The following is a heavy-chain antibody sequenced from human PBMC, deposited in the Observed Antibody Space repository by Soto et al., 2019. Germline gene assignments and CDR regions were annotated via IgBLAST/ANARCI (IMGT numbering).Heavy chain of an antibody. Sequence: KPSETLSLTCTVSGGSISSGGYYWSWIRQHPGKGLEWIGYIYYSGSTYYNPSLKSRVTISVDTSKNQFSLKLSSVTAADTAVYYCARRPGNYYDSSGYPDDYWGQGTLVTVSS. J-gene: IGHJ4*02. D-gene: IGHD3-22*01. CDR2: IYYSGST. CDR3: ARRPGNYYDSSGYPDDY. V-gene: IGHV4-30-4*08. CDR1: GGSISSGGYY.